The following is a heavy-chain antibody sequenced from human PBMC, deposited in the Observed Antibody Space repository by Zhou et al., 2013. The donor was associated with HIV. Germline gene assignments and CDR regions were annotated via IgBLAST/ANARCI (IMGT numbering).Heavy chain of an antibody. CDR3: ATEPPAQPVYQVLHGGFDV. V-gene: IGHV1-69*05. Sequence: QVQLVQSGAEVKRPGSSVKVSCKASGGTFNSYAVSWVRQAPGQGLEWMGAVIPLLGATNYAQDFQGRVTITTDESKSTAYMELGQLRFEDTAVYYCATEPPAQPVYQVLHGGFDVWGQGTMVTVSS. J-gene: IGHJ3*01. CDR2: VIPLLGAT. CDR1: GGTFNSYA. D-gene: IGHD2-2*01.